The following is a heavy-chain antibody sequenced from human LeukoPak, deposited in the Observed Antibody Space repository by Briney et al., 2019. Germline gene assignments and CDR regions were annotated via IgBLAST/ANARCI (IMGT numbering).Heavy chain of an antibody. J-gene: IGHJ4*02. D-gene: IGHD3-10*01. CDR2: IYYSGST. CDR1: GGSISNYY. CDR3: ARTWFGELFLDY. Sequence: SETLSLTCTVSGGSISNYYWSWIRQPPGKGLEWIGYIYYSGSTNYNPSLKSRVTISVDTSKNQFSLKLSSVTAADTAVYYCARTWFGELFLDYWGQGTLVTVSS. V-gene: IGHV4-59*01.